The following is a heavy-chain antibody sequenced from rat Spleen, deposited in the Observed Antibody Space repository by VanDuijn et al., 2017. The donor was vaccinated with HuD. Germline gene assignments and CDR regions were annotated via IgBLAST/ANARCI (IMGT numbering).Heavy chain of an antibody. CDR3: TRHGLRRGVGYYWYFDF. J-gene: IGHJ1*01. Sequence: EVRLVESGGGLVQPGRSLKVSCAASGFTFSDYYMAWVRQAPKKGLEWVASISPVGGNTFYRDSVKGRFTISRDNAKTTLYLQMDSVRSEDTATYYCTRHGLRRGVGYYWYFDFWGPGTMVTVSS. CDR2: ISPVGGNT. V-gene: IGHV5-25*01. D-gene: IGHD1-11*01. CDR1: GFTFSDYY.